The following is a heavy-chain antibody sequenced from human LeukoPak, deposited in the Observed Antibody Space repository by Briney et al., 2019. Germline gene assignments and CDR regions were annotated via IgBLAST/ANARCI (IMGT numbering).Heavy chain of an antibody. CDR1: GYTFTSYA. CDR3: ARGGSGWYNWEDY. V-gene: IGHV7-4-1*02. D-gene: IGHD6-19*01. Sequence: AASVKVHCKASGYTFTSYAMNLVLQAPGHGLDLIGWINTNTGNPTYAQGFTGRFVFSLDTSVSTAYLQISSLRAEDTAVYYCARGGSGWYNWEDYWGQGTLVTVSS. J-gene: IGHJ4*02. CDR2: INTNTGNP.